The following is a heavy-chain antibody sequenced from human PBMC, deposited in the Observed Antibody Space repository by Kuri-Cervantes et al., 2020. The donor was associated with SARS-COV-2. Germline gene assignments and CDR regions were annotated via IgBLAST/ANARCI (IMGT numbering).Heavy chain of an antibody. J-gene: IGHJ4*02. D-gene: IGHD6-19*01. CDR2: INGYGDRT. CDR3: ARDPTGVAGVGRLFDY. CDR1: GFTFSNAW. V-gene: IGHV3-20*04. Sequence: GGSLRLSCAASGFTFSNAWMSWVRQAPGKGLEWVSYINGYGDRTHYVDSVKGRLTISRDNAKNSLYLQMNNLRAEDTALYFCARDPTGVAGVGRLFDYWGQGALVTVSS.